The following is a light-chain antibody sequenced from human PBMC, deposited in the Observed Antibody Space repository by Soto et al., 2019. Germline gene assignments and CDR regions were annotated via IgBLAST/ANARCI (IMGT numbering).Light chain of an antibody. CDR1: NSNIGSHT. J-gene: IGLJ1*01. CDR2: SNN. V-gene: IGLV1-44*01. CDR3: KSYAGSNTYV. Sequence: SVLTQAPSASGTPGQGVTISCSGSNSNIGSHTVNWYQQLPGTAPKLLIYSNNQRPSGVPDRFSGSKSGNTASLTVSGLQAADEADYFCKSYAGSNTYVFGSGTKVTVL.